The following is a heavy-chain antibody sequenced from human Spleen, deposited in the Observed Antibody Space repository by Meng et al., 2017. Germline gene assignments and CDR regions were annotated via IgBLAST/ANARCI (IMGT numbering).Heavy chain of an antibody. CDR2: MDYRGST. CDR3: ARGELLWDY. Sequence: HLQYPGPRLVKPSHTLSCTCTVSCDSISSVEYFWSWIRQPPGKGLEWIGYMDYRGSTFYNPSLKSRVTISVDTSKNQFSLKLSSVTAADTAVYFCARGELLWDYWGQGTLVTVSS. D-gene: IGHD2-2*01. J-gene: IGHJ4*02. CDR1: CDSISSVEYF. V-gene: IGHV4-30-4*01.